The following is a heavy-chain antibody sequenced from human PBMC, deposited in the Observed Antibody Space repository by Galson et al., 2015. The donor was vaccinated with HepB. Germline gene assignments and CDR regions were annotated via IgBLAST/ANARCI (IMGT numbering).Heavy chain of an antibody. Sequence: SLRLSCAASGFTFDDYGMSWVRQAPGKGLEWVSGINWNGGSTGYADSVKGRFTISRDNAKNSLYLQMNSLRAEDTALYYCAKLRYFDWLSSLFDYWGQGTLVTVSS. CDR1: GFTFDDYG. V-gene: IGHV3-20*04. D-gene: IGHD3-9*01. CDR2: INWNGGST. J-gene: IGHJ4*02. CDR3: AKLRYFDWLSSLFDY.